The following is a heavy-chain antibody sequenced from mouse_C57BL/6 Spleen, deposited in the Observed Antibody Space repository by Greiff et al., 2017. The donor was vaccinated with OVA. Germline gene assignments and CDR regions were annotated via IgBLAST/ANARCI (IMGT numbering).Heavy chain of an antibody. V-gene: IGHV3-6*01. Sequence: VQLKESGPGLVKPSQSLSLTCSVTGYSITSGYYWNWIRQFPGNKLEWMGYISYDGSNNYNPSLKNRISITRDTSKNQFFLKLNSVTTEDTATYYCARALEGWFAYGGKGTLVTVSA. CDR1: GYSITSGYY. J-gene: IGHJ3*01. CDR3: ARALEGWFAY. CDR2: ISYDGSN.